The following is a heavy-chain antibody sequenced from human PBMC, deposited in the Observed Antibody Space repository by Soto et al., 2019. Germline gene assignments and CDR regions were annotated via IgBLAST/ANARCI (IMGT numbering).Heavy chain of an antibody. Sequence: QITLKESGPTLVKPTQTLTLTCTFSGFSLTTTKVGVAWIRQPPGKALEWLAFIYWDDDRRYSPSLKSRLTITKDTSKNQVVLTMTNMDPVDTATYYCAHLSSRTEAFDIWGQGTMVTVSS. J-gene: IGHJ3*02. V-gene: IGHV2-5*02. CDR1: GFSLTTTKVG. CDR2: IYWDDDR. D-gene: IGHD6-13*01. CDR3: AHLSSRTEAFDI.